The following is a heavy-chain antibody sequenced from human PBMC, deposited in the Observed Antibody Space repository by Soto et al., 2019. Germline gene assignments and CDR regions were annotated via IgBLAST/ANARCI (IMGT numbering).Heavy chain of an antibody. V-gene: IGHV3-23*01. D-gene: IGHD1-1*01. CDR1: GFTFSAYA. CDR3: ATSPWNDVY. CDR2: IGGGGSNT. Sequence: EVQLLQSGGGLVQPGGSLRLSCVASGFTFSAYAMSWVRQAPGKGLEWISAIGGGGSNTYYADSVKGRFTISRDNSKNTVNLQMNSLKVEHTAIYYCATSPWNDVYWGQGTRVTGPS. J-gene: IGHJ4*02.